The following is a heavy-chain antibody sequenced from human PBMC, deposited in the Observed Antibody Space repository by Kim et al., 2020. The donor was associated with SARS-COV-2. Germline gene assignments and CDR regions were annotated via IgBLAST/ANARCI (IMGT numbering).Heavy chain of an antibody. V-gene: IGHV1-3*01. CDR1: GYTFTSYA. CDR2: INAGNGNT. CDR3: ARKGVLDYYDSSGYTGGFDY. D-gene: IGHD3-22*01. Sequence: ASVKVSCKASGYTFTSYAMHWVRQAPGQRLEWMGWINAGNGNTKYSQKFQGRVTITRDTSASTAYMELSSLRSEDTAVYYCARKGVLDYYDSSGYTGGFDYWGQGTLVTVSS. J-gene: IGHJ4*02.